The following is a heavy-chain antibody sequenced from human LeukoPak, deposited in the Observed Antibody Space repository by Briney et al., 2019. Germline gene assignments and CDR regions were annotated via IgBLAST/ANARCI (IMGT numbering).Heavy chain of an antibody. D-gene: IGHD3-22*01. J-gene: IGHJ4*02. CDR2: ISGSGGST. CDR1: GFTFSSYA. V-gene: IGHV3-23*01. Sequence: GGSLRLSCAASGFTFSSYAMSWVRQAPGKGLEWVSAISGSGGSTYYADSVKGRFTISRDNSKNTLYLQMNSLTAEDTAVYYCAKVKVVGYSTFDYWGQGTLVTVSP. CDR3: AKVKVVGYSTFDY.